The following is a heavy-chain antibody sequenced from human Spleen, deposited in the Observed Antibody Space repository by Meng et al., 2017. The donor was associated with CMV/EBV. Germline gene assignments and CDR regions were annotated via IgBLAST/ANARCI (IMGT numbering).Heavy chain of an antibody. CDR2: INPSGGST. V-gene: IGHV1-46*01. Sequence: ASVKVSCKASGYTFTGYYMHWVRQALGQGLEWMGIINPSGGSTSYAQKFQGRVTMTTDTSTSTAYMELRSLRSDDTAVYHCARDLLVSQPTAVIPNWFDPWGPGTLVTVSS. CDR3: ARDLLVSQPTAVIPNWFDP. D-gene: IGHD2-2*01. J-gene: IGHJ5*02. CDR1: GYTFTGYY.